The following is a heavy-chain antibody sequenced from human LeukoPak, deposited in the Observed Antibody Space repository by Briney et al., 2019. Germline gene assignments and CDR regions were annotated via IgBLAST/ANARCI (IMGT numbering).Heavy chain of an antibody. D-gene: IGHD1-26*01. V-gene: IGHV3-23*01. CDR3: ARDHGGATYIYYYYMDV. CDR1: GFTFSTFA. Sequence: PGGSLRLSCAASGFTFSTFAMIWVRQPPGKGLEWVSSIFPSGGEIHYADSVKGRFTISRDNSKNTLYLQMNSLRAEDTAVYYCARDHGGATYIYYYYMDVWGKGTTVTVSS. CDR2: IFPSGGEI. J-gene: IGHJ6*03.